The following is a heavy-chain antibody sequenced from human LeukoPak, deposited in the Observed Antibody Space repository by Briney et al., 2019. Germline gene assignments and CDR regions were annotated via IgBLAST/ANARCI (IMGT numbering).Heavy chain of an antibody. CDR3: ARALVSDTAMVQGLGY. J-gene: IGHJ4*02. CDR1: GLTFSSYG. CDR2: ISYDGSNK. V-gene: IGHV3-30*03. D-gene: IGHD5-18*01. Sequence: GGFLRLSCAAPGLTFSSYGMHWVRQAPGKGLEWVAVISYDGSNKYYADSVKGRFTFSRDNAKNTLYLQMNSLRAEDTAVYYCARALVSDTAMVQGLGYWGQGTLVTVCS.